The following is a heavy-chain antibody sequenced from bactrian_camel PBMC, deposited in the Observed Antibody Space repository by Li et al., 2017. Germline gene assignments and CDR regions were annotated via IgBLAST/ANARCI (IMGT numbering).Heavy chain of an antibody. Sequence: HVQLVESGGGSVQPGGSLRLSCVLSGDTFSTYYMAWFRNEREAVAAIDIGGAATYYLNSVEGRFTISHDNAKNTLYLQMNSLKTEDTAMYFCTHGVYWSTIGDIQRHQRGQGTQVTVS. J-gene: IGHJ4*01. V-gene: IGHV3S1*01. D-gene: IGHD8*01. CDR3: THGVYWSTIGDIQRHQ. CDR1: GDTFSTYY. CDR2: IDIGGAAT.